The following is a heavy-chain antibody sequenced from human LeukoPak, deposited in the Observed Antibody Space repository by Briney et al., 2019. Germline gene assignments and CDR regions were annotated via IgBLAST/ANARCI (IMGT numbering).Heavy chain of an antibody. CDR1: GFTFSSYS. Sequence: GGSLRLSCAASGFTFSSYSMNWVRQAPGKGLEWVSSISSSSSYIYYTDSVKGRFTISRANAKNSLYLQMNSLRAGDTAVYYCVRDPNYGGGDYMDVWGKGTTVTISS. D-gene: IGHD4-23*01. V-gene: IGHV3-21*01. CDR2: ISSSSSYI. CDR3: VRDPNYGGGDYMDV. J-gene: IGHJ6*03.